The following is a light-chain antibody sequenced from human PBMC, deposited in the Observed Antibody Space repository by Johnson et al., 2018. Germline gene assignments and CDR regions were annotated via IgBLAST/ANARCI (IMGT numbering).Light chain of an antibody. V-gene: IGLV1-51*02. Sequence: QSVLTQPPSVSAAPGQKVTISCSGSSSNIGNNYVSWYQQLPGTPPKLLIYENNKRPSGIPDRFSGSKSGTSATLGITGLPTGDEADYYCGTWDSSLSAGNVFGTGTKVTVL. J-gene: IGLJ1*01. CDR3: GTWDSSLSAGNV. CDR1: SSNIGNNY. CDR2: ENN.